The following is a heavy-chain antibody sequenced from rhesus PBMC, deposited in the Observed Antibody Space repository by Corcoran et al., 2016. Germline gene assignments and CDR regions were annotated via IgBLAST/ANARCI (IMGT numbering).Heavy chain of an antibody. CDR3: TTDVGGYSYSLDV. V-gene: IGHV3S5*01. D-gene: IGHD5-12*01. J-gene: IGHJ5-2*02. CDR2: ISYNGDHT. Sequence: EVQLVETGGDLVQPGGSLSLSCVASRFTFSSYGLRWVRQAPGKGLGWFSHISYNGDHTYYADSVKGRFTITRDNSKDTLSLQMSSLKTEDTAVYYCTTDVGGYSYSLDVWGRGVLVTVSS. CDR1: RFTFSSYG.